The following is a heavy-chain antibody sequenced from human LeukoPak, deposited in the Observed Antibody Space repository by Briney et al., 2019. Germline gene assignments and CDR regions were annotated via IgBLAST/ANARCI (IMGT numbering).Heavy chain of an antibody. CDR2: TYYSGST. CDR3: ARRTRYYYYMDV. CDR1: GDSISSSSYY. V-gene: IGHV4-39*01. Sequence: KPSETLSLTCTVSGDSISSSSYYWGWIRQPPGKGLEWIGSTYYSGSTYYNPSLKSRVTISVDTSKNQFSLKLSSVTAADTAVYYCARRTRYYYYMDVWGKGTTVTVSS. J-gene: IGHJ6*03.